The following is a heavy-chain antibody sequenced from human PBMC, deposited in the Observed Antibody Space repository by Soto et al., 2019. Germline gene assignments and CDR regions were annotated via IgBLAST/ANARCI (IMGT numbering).Heavy chain of an antibody. V-gene: IGHV3-33*01. D-gene: IGHD2-21*01. CDR1: GFIFSAYG. CDR2: INYDGSSK. Sequence: QVHLVESGGGAVQAGRSLGVSCATSGFIFSAYGMHWVRQAPGKGLEWVAFINYDGSSKFYGDSVKGRFTVSRDNSKNTVFLQLNSLRGEDTATYYCARCKQKVIHCAMDVWGQGATVTVTS. J-gene: IGHJ6*02. CDR3: ARCKQKVIHCAMDV.